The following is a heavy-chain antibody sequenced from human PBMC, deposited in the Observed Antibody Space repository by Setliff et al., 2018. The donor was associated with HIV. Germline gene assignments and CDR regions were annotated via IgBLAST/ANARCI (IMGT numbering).Heavy chain of an antibody. CDR3: SRDRPDYDFWSGYTFDY. Sequence: PGGSLRLSCIASGFMFGDYDINWVRQAPGKGLEWVGLIRSNGVTEYAASVKGRFTISRDDSKSIVYLQMNSLKSEDTGVYYCSRDRPDYDFWSGYTFDYWGQGTRVTVSS. J-gene: IGHJ4*02. D-gene: IGHD3-3*01. CDR2: IRSNGVT. V-gene: IGHV3-49*04. CDR1: GFMFGDYD.